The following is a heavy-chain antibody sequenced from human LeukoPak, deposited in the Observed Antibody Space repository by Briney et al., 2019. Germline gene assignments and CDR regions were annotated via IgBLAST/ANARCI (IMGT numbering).Heavy chain of an antibody. Sequence: SETLSLTCAVYGGSFSGYYWSWIRQPPGKGLEWIGEINHSGSTNYNPSLKSRVTISADTSKNQFSLKLSSVTAADTAVYYCARGRPRGYNWFDPWGQGTLVTVSS. CDR2: INHSGST. J-gene: IGHJ5*02. CDR1: GGSFSGYY. CDR3: ARGRPRGYNWFDP. V-gene: IGHV4-34*01.